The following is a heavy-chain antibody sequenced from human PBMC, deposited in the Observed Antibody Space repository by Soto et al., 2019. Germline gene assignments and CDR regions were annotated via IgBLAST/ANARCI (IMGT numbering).Heavy chain of an antibody. V-gene: IGHV1-69*01. CDR1: GGTFSSYA. Sequence: QVQLVQSGAEVKKPGSSVKVSCKASGGTFSSYAISWVRQAPGQGLEWMGGIIPIFGTANYAQKFQGRVTITADEATSTAYMELSSMISEETAVYYCARGRGYYDSSGYYWFDPWGQGTLVTVSS. CDR3: ARGRGYYDSSGYYWFDP. CDR2: IIPIFGTA. J-gene: IGHJ5*02. D-gene: IGHD3-22*01.